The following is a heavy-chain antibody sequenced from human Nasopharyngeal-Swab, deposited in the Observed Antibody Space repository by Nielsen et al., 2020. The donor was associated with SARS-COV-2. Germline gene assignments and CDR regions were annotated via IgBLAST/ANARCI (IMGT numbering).Heavy chain of an antibody. J-gene: IGHJ6*03. Sequence: SETLSLTCAVYGGSFSGYYWSWIRQPPGKGLEWIGEINHSGSTNYNPSLKSRVTISVDTSKNQFPLKLSSVTAADTAVCYCARGASIAVAGILLPDYYYYMDVWGKGTTVTVSS. CDR2: INHSGST. D-gene: IGHD6-19*01. V-gene: IGHV4-34*01. CDR1: GGSFSGYY. CDR3: ARGASIAVAGILLPDYYYYMDV.